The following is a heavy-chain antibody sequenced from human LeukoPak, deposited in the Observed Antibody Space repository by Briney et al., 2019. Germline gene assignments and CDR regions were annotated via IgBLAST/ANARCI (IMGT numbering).Heavy chain of an antibody. CDR3: ARFYYYDSSGYYPRYFDH. CDR2: IYYSGST. V-gene: IGHV4-59*12. J-gene: IGHJ4*02. D-gene: IGHD3-22*01. Sequence: SETLSLTCTVSGGSISSYYWSWIRQPPGKGLEWIGYIYYSGSTNYNPSLKSRVTISIDTSKNQISLKLKSVTAADTAVYYCARFYYYDSSGYYPRYFDHWGPGTLVTVSS. CDR1: GGSISSYY.